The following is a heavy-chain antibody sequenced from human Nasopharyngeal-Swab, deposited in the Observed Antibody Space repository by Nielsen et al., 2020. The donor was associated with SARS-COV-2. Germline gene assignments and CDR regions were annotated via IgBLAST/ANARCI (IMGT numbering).Heavy chain of an antibody. CDR2: IYHSGST. V-gene: IGHV4-30-2*01. CDR3: ARGRVGDFDWLLPDFDY. D-gene: IGHD3-9*01. CDR1: GGSISSGGYS. Sequence: SETLSLTCAVSGGSISSGGYSWSWIRQPPGKGLEWIGYIYHSGSTYYNPSLKSRVTISVDRSKNQFSLKLSSVTAADTAVYYCARGRVGDFDWLLPDFDYWGQGTLVTVSS. J-gene: IGHJ4*02.